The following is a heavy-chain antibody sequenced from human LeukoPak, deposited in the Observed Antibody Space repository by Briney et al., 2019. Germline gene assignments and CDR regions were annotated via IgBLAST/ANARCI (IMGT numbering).Heavy chain of an antibody. D-gene: IGHD3-16*01. CDR2: IYISGST. J-gene: IGHJ6*03. Sequence: SETLSLTCTVSGDSIRSLYWSWIRQPAGKGLEWIGRIYISGSTNYNPSLKSRVTISVDTSKNQFSLNLSSVTAADTAVYYCARDRFNFYYMTSGAKGPRSPSP. CDR3: ARDRFNFYYMTS. CDR1: GDSIRSLY. V-gene: IGHV4-4*07.